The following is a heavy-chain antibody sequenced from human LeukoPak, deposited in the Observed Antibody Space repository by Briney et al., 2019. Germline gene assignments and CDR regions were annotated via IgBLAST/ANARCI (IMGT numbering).Heavy chain of an antibody. Sequence: KPSETLSLTCVVYGGSFSGYYWSWIRQPPGKGQEWIGEINHSGSTNYNPSLKSRVTISVDTSKNQFSLKPSSVTAADTAVYYCARVAQWLPIRVDYWGQGTLVTVSS. CDR2: INHSGST. D-gene: IGHD6-19*01. CDR3: ARVAQWLPIRVDY. V-gene: IGHV4-34*01. CDR1: GGSFSGYY. J-gene: IGHJ4*02.